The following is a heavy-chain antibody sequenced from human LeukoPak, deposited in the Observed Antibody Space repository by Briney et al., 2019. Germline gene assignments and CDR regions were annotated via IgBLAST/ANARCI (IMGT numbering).Heavy chain of an antibody. CDR3: ARDRHVYYDILTGYASYFEY. Sequence: GGSLRLSCAASGFTFSTYGMHWVRQAPGKGLEWVAFIRYDGNNKFYADSVKGRFTISRDNSKNTLYLQMNSLRPEDTAVYYSARDRHVYYDILTGYASYFEYWGQGALVTVSS. D-gene: IGHD3-9*01. J-gene: IGHJ4*02. V-gene: IGHV3-30*02. CDR2: IRYDGNNK. CDR1: GFTFSTYG.